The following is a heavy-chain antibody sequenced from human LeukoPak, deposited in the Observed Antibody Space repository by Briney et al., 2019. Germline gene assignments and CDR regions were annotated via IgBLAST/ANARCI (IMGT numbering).Heavy chain of an antibody. D-gene: IGHD3-22*01. Sequence: SETLSLTCSVSGGSISSLVYYWGWIRQTPGKGLAWIGTISYSGATYYNPSLKNRVAISVDTSKNQFSLKLSSVTAADTAVYYCARAETSYYDSSGYLDYWGQGTLVTVSS. J-gene: IGHJ4*02. V-gene: IGHV4-39*07. CDR2: ISYSGAT. CDR3: ARAETSYYDSSGYLDY. CDR1: GGSISSLVYY.